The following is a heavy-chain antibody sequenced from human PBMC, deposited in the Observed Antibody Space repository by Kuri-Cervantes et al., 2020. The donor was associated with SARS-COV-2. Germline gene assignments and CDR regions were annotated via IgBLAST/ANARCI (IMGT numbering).Heavy chain of an antibody. D-gene: IGHD6-19*01. CDR1: GYSISSGYY. CDR2: IYHSGST. Sequence: ETLSLTCTVSGYSISSGYYWGWIRQPPGKGLEWIGSIYHSGSTYYNPSLKSRVTISVDTSKNQFSPKLSSVTAADTAVYYCARDGSVARYPRTAFDIWGQGTMVTVSS. V-gene: IGHV4-38-2*02. CDR3: ARDGSVARYPRTAFDI. J-gene: IGHJ3*02.